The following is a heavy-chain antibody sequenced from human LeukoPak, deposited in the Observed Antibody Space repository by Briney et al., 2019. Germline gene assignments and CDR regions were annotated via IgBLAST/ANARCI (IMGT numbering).Heavy chain of an antibody. CDR2: ISTSSSTI. V-gene: IGHV3-48*02. CDR3: ARDALHPRWYFDL. Sequence: GGSLRLSCAASGFIFTSYSMNWVRQVPGKGLEWVSYISTSSSTIYYADSVKGRFIISRDNAKNSLYLQMNSLRDEDTAVYYCARDALHPRWYFDLWGRGTLLTVCS. J-gene: IGHJ2*01. CDR1: GFIFTSYS.